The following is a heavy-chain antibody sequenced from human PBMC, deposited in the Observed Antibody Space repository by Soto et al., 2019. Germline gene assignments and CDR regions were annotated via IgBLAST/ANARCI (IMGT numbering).Heavy chain of an antibody. V-gene: IGHV1-3*01. CDR1: GYTFTNYA. J-gene: IGHJ4*02. Sequence: ASVKVSCKASGYTFTNYAIHWVRQAPGQRLEWMGWINVGNGDTKYPRKFQGRVTITRDTSATTADMELSSLRSQDTAVYYCARDRGIVGATDFDYWGRGTLVTVSS. CDR3: ARDRGIVGATDFDY. CDR2: INVGNGDT. D-gene: IGHD1-26*01.